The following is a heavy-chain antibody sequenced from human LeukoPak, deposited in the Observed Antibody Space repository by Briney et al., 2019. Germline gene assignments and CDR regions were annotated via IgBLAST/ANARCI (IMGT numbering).Heavy chain of an antibody. V-gene: IGHV4-39*01. D-gene: IGHD6-13*01. CDR1: GGSISSSSYY. J-gene: IGHJ4*02. Sequence: SETLSLTCTVSGGSISSSSYYWGWIRQPPGKGLEWIGSIYYSGGTYYNPSLRSRVTISVDTSKNQFSLKLSSVTAADTAVYYCARTRRWPNFDYWGQGTLVTVSS. CDR3: ARTRRWPNFDY. CDR2: IYYSGGT.